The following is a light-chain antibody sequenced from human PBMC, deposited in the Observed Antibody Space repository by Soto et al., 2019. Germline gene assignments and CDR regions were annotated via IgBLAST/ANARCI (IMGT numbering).Light chain of an antibody. J-gene: IGKJ1*01. CDR2: FAS. CDR3: LQVNSYPWT. V-gene: IGKV1-17*03. Sequence: DIQMTKSPSAMSASVGDRVTITCRASQGITNNLAWFQQRPGKVPRRLIYFASTLQSGVPSRFSGSGSGPEFTLTISGLEPDDFATYDCLQVNSYPWTFGQGTNVEIK. CDR1: QGITNN.